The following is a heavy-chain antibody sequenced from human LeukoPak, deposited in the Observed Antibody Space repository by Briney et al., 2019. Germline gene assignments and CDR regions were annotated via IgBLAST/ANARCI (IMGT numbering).Heavy chain of an antibody. V-gene: IGHV1-18*01. CDR2: ISAYNGNT. CDR1: GYTFTSYG. J-gene: IGHJ5*02. Sequence: ASVRVSCKASGYTFTSYGISWVRQAPGQGLEWMGWISAYNGNTNYAQKVQGRVTMTTDTSTSTVYMELRSLRSDDTAVYYCARDIGYCSGGSCRYWFDPWGQGTLVTVSS. D-gene: IGHD2-15*01. CDR3: ARDIGYCSGGSCRYWFDP.